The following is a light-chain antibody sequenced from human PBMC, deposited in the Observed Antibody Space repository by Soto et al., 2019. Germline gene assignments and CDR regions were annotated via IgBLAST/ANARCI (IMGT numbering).Light chain of an antibody. V-gene: IGKV3-20*01. CDR3: QQYSAWPRT. J-gene: IGKJ1*01. CDR1: TSLSTF. CDR2: GAS. Sequence: NVVTQSPATLSLSPGERATLSCPPSTSLSTFLAWYHQKPGQAPRLLIHGASTRAPGIPDRFSASGAGTDFTLTISRLEPEDSAVYYCQQYSAWPRTFGQGTKVDI.